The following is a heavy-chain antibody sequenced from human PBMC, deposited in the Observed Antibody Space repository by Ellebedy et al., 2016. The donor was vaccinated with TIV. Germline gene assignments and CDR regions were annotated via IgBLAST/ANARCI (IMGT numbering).Heavy chain of an antibody. Sequence: PGGSLRLSCAASGFTFNSYAMSWVRQAPGKGLEWVSTISHTGSRTYYADSVEGRFTISRDNSKKTLYLQMNSLRAEDTGIYYCVKDQIAGDGRWVFDLWGQGTMVTVSS. D-gene: IGHD5-24*01. V-gene: IGHV3-23*01. J-gene: IGHJ3*01. CDR2: ISHTGSRT. CDR3: VKDQIAGDGRWVFDL. CDR1: GFTFNSYA.